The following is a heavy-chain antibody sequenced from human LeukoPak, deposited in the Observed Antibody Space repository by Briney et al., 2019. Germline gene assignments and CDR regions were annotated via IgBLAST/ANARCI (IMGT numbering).Heavy chain of an antibody. J-gene: IGHJ4*02. CDR2: FDPEDGET. Sequence: ASVKVSCKASGGTFSSYAISWVRQAPGKGLEWIGGFDPEDGETIYPQKFQARVTMTEDTSTDTAYMELSSLRSEDTAVYYCATAGIDNYDSSGYSYYFDYWGQGTLVTVSS. D-gene: IGHD3-22*01. V-gene: IGHV1-24*01. CDR1: GGTFSSYA. CDR3: ATAGIDNYDSSGYSYYFDY.